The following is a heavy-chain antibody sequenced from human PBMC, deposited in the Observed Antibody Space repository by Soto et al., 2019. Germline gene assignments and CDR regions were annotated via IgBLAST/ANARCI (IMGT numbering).Heavy chain of an antibody. D-gene: IGHD3-22*01. CDR2: IWYDGSNK. V-gene: IGHV3-33*01. J-gene: IGHJ4*02. Sequence: GSLRLSCAASGFTFSSYGMHWVRQAPGKGLEWVAVIWYDGSNKYYADSVKGRFTISRDNSKNTLYLQMNSLRAEDTAVYYCARSNGHYYDSSGYLAPLEYWGQGTLVTVSS. CDR3: ARSNGHYYDSSGYLAPLEY. CDR1: GFTFSSYG.